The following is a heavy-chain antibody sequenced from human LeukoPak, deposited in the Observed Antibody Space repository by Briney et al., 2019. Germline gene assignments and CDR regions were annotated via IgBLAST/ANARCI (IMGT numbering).Heavy chain of an antibody. V-gene: IGHV1-69*01. J-gene: IGHJ3*02. CDR1: GGTFSSYA. CDR3: ARDPRSAPGSADAFDI. CDR2: IIPIFGTA. Sequence: SVKVSSKASGGTFSSYAISWVRQAPGQGLEWMGGIIPIFGTANYAQKFQGRVTITADESTSIAYMELSSLRSEDTAVYYCARDPRSAPGSADAFDIWGQGTMVTVSS.